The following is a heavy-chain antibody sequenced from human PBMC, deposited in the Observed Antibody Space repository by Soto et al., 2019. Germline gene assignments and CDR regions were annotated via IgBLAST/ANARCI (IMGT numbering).Heavy chain of an antibody. CDR3: ARDEIIAVAGLSYYGMDV. V-gene: IGHV1-18*01. J-gene: IGHJ6*02. CDR1: GYTFTSYG. D-gene: IGHD6-19*01. CDR2: ISAYNGNT. Sequence: ASVKVSFKASGYTFTSYGISWLRQAPGQGLEWMGWISAYNGNTNYAQKLQGRVTMTTDTSTSTAYMELRSLRSDDTAVYYCARDEIIAVAGLSYYGMDVWGQGTTVTVSS.